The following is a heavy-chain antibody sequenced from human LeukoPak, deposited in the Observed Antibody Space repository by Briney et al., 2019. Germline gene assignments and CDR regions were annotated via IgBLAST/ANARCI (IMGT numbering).Heavy chain of an antibody. V-gene: IGHV3-7*01. CDR2: IKQDGSEK. Sequence: GGSLRLSCAASGFTFSSYWMSWVRQAPGKGLEWVANIKQDGSEKYYVDSVKGRFTISRDNAKNSLYLQMNSLRAEDTAVYYCARDSSSWYHYYYYYMDVWGKGTTVTVSS. D-gene: IGHD6-13*01. J-gene: IGHJ6*03. CDR3: ARDSSSWYHYYYYYMDV. CDR1: GFTFSSYW.